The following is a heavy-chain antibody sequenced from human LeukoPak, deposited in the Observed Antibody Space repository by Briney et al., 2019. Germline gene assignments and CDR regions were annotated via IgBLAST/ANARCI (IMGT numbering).Heavy chain of an antibody. CDR2: VYYSGST. CDR3: ARDPYGDFWSGYSTTPRDDAFDI. D-gene: IGHD3-3*01. J-gene: IGHJ3*02. CDR1: GVSITNYY. Sequence: SETLSLTCTVSGVSITNYYWSWIRQPPGKGLEWIGYVYYSGSTNYNPSLKSRVTISVDTSKNQFSLKLSSVTAADTAVYYCARDPYGDFWSGYSTTPRDDAFDIWGQGTMVTVSS. V-gene: IGHV4-59*12.